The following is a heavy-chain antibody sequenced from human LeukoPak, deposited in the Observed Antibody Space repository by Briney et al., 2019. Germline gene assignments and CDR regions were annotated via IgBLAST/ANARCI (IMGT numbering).Heavy chain of an antibody. CDR1: GYTFTGYY. D-gene: IGHD2-15*01. V-gene: IGHV1-2*02. CDR2: INPNSGGT. Sequence: GASVKVSCKASGYTFTGYYMHWVRQAPGQGLEWMGWINPNSGGTNYAQKFQGRVTMTRDTSISTAYMELSRLRSDDTAVYYCARYCSGGSCLFDYWGQGTLVTVS. CDR3: ARYCSGGSCLFDY. J-gene: IGHJ4*02.